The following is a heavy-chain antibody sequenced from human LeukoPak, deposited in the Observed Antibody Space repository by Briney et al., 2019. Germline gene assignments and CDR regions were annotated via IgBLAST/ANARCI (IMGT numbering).Heavy chain of an antibody. CDR2: ISAYNGNT. J-gene: IGHJ3*02. CDR3: AREVGGSYSKEHAFDI. V-gene: IGHV1-18*01. Sequence: ASVKVSCKASGYTFTSYGISWVRQAPGQGLEWMGWISAYNGNTNYAQKLQGRVTMTTDTSTSTAYMELRSLRSDDTAVYYCAREVGGSYSKEHAFDIWGQGTVVTVSS. D-gene: IGHD1-26*01. CDR1: GYTFTSYG.